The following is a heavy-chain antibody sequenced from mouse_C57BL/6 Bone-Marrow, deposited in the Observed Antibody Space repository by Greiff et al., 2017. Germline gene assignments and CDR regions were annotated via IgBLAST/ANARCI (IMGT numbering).Heavy chain of an antibody. CDR1: GYTFTSYW. CDR2: IAPNSGGT. V-gene: IGHV1-72*01. CDR3: ARDGYPWYFDV. J-gene: IGHJ1*03. D-gene: IGHD2-3*01. Sequence: QVQLQQPGAELVKPGASVKLSCKASGYTFTSYWMHWVKQRPGRGLEWIGRIAPNSGGTKYNEKFKSKATLTVDKPSSTAYMQLRSLTSEDSAVYYGARDGYPWYFDVWGTGTTVTVSS.